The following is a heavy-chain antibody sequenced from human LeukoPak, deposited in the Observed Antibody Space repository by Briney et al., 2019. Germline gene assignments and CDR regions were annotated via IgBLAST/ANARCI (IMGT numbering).Heavy chain of an antibody. J-gene: IGHJ4*02. D-gene: IGHD2-15*01. CDR3: AKDGRGYCSGGSCQPLDY. CDR1: GFTFSSYG. CDR2: ISYDGSNK. Sequence: GRSLRLSCAASGFTFSSYGMHWVRQAPGKGLEWVAAISYDGSNKYYADSVKGRFTISRDNSKNTLYLQMNSLRAEDTAVYYCAKDGRGYCSGGSCQPLDYWGQGTLVTVSS. V-gene: IGHV3-30*18.